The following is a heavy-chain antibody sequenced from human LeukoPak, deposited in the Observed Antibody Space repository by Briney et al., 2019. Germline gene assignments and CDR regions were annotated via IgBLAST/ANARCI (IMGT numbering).Heavy chain of an antibody. CDR3: ARHDLVATIDY. D-gene: IGHD5-12*01. V-gene: IGHV4-39*01. J-gene: IGHJ4*02. CDR1: GGSISSSSYY. Sequence: PSETLSLTCTVSGGSISSSSYYWGWIRQPPGKGLEWIGSIYYSGSTYYNPSLKSRVTISVDTSKNQFSLKLSSVTAADTAVYYCARHDLVATIDYWGQGTLVTVSS. CDR2: IYYSGST.